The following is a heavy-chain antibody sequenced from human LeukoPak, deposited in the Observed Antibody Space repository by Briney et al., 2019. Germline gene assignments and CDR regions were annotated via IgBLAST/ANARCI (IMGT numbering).Heavy chain of an antibody. J-gene: IGHJ3*02. Sequence: SETLSLTCTVSGGSISNYYWSWIRQPAGNGLGRIGRIYTSGSTNYNPSLKSRVTMSVDTSKNQFSLKLSSVTAADTAVYYCATHTLAGIDAFDIWGQGTMVTVSS. CDR3: ATHTLAGIDAFDI. CDR1: GGSISNYY. D-gene: IGHD6-19*01. CDR2: IYTSGST. V-gene: IGHV4-4*07.